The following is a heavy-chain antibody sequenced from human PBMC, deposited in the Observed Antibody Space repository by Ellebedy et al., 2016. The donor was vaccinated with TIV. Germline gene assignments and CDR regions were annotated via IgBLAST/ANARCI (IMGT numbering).Heavy chain of an antibody. J-gene: IGHJ4*02. CDR1: GFTFSNYW. CDR2: IKRDGSEE. CDR3: AGRGF. Sequence: GESLKISXAASGFTFSNYWMTWVRQAPGKGLEWVANIKRDGSEEYYVDAVKGRFTISRDNAKNSLYLQMNSLRAEDTAVYHCAGRGFWGQGTLVTVSS. V-gene: IGHV3-7*01.